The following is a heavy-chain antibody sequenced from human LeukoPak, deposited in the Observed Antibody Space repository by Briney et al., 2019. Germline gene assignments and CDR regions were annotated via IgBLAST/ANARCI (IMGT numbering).Heavy chain of an antibody. CDR1: GGTFSSYA. Sequence: ASVRVSCKASGGTFSSYAINWVRQATGQGLEWMGWMNPNSGNTGYAQKFQGRVTMTRNTSISTAYMELSSLRSEDTAVYYCARGVGATGAIDYWGQGTLVTVSS. V-gene: IGHV1-8*02. J-gene: IGHJ4*02. D-gene: IGHD1-26*01. CDR3: ARGVGATGAIDY. CDR2: MNPNSGNT.